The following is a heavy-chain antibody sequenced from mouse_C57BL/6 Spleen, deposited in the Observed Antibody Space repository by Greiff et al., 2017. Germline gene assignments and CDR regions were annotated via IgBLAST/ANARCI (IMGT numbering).Heavy chain of an antibody. V-gene: IGHV5-17*01. CDR2: ISSGSSTI. J-gene: IGHJ1*03. CDR3: AGGPHYYGSSPYWYFDV. CDR1: GFTFSDYG. Sequence: DVQLVESGGGLVKPGGSLKLSCAASGFTFSDYGMHWVRQAPEKGLEWVAYISSGSSTIYYADTVKGRFTISRDNAKNTLFLQMTSLRSEDTAMYYCAGGPHYYGSSPYWYFDVWGTGTTVTVSS. D-gene: IGHD1-1*01.